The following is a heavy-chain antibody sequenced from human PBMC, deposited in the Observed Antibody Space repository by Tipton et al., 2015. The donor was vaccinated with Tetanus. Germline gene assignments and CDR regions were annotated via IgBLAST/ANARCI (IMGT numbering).Heavy chain of an antibody. CDR3: ARDFFELRSPFFGMDV. Sequence: SLRLSCAASGFTFSSNPMTWVRQAPGKGLEWVAVLWYDGVNQFYADSVKGRFTISRDNSKNMVFLQMNSLRVEDTATYYCARDFFELRSPFFGMDVWGRGTTVTFSS. D-gene: IGHD1-7*01. V-gene: IGHV3-33*08. CDR2: LWYDGVNQ. CDR1: GFTFSSNP. J-gene: IGHJ6*02.